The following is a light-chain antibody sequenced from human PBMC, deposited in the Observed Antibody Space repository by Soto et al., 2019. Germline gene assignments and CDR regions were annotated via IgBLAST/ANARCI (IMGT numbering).Light chain of an antibody. Sequence: QSVLTQPPSVSGAPGQGVIISCTGSSSNIGAGYDVHWYQQLPRTAPKLLIYSSVNRPSGVPDRFSASKTDTSASLAITGLRPEDEADDYCQSYDSRLNGYVFGTGTKLTVL. CDR1: SSNIGAGYD. CDR2: SSV. CDR3: QSYDSRLNGYV. V-gene: IGLV1-40*01. J-gene: IGLJ1*01.